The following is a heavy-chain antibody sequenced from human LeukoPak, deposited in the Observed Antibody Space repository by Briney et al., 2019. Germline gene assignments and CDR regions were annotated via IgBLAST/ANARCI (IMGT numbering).Heavy chain of an antibody. D-gene: IGHD6-25*01. CDR1: GFTVSNNY. J-gene: IGHJ4*02. V-gene: IGHV3-53*01. CDR2: IYSGGST. Sequence: GGSLRLSCAASGFTVSNNYMSWVRQAPGKGLEWVSVIYSGGSTYYADSVKGRFTISRDNSKNTLYLQMNSLRAEDTAVYYCARVRQRYYFDYWGQGTLVTVSS. CDR3: ARVRQRYYFDY.